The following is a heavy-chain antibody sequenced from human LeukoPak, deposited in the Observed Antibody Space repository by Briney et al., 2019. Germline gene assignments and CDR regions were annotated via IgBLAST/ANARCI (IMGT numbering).Heavy chain of an antibody. D-gene: IGHD3-9*01. Sequence: GGSLRLSCAASGFTFSLYWMNWVRRAPGKGLEWVANIKQDGSEKNYVDSVKGRFTVSRDNAKNSLYLQMNNLRVEDTAMYYCAGGTGFIIKDWGQGTLVTVSS. V-gene: IGHV3-7*03. CDR2: IKQDGSEK. CDR3: AGGTGFIIKD. J-gene: IGHJ4*02. CDR1: GFTFSLYW.